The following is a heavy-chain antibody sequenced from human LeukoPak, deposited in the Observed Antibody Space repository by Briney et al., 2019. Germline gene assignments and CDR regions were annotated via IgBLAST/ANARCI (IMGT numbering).Heavy chain of an antibody. J-gene: IGHJ4*02. CDR3: AKAGGWTNYFDY. CDR2: ISAGGGST. D-gene: IGHD6-19*01. V-gene: IGHV3-23*01. CDR1: GFTFSSYA. Sequence: TGGSLRLSCAASGFTFSSYAMPWVRQAPGKGLEWVSAISAGGGSTYYADSVKGRFTISRDNSKNTLYLQLNSLRAEDTAVYYCAKAGGWTNYFDYWGQGTLVTVSS.